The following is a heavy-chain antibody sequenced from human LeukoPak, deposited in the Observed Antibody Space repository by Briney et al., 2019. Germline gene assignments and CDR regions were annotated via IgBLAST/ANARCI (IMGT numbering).Heavy chain of an antibody. CDR3: ARHFYDTTTYYSSFDF. V-gene: IGHV5-51*01. D-gene: IGHD2/OR15-2a*01. CDR1: GYNFAEYW. J-gene: IGHJ4*02. CDR2: IYPGGSDR. Sequence: GESLKISCKGSGYNFAEYWIGWVRQMPGKGLEWVAFIYPGGSDRRYSPRFQGQVTVSADKSINTVYLQWGNLKASDTAMYYCARHFYDTTTYYSSFDFWGQGTLVTVSS.